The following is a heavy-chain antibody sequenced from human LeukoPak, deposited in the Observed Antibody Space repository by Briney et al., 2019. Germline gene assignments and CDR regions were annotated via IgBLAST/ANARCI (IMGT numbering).Heavy chain of an antibody. Sequence: GGSLRLSCAASGFTFSSYAMHWVRQAPGKGLEWVAVISYDGSNKYYADSVKGRFTISRGNSKNTLYLQMNSLRAEDTAVYYCARGTPSSSGWLYYGMDVWGQGTTVTVSS. CDR3: ARGTPSSSGWLYYGMDV. CDR2: ISYDGSNK. J-gene: IGHJ6*02. D-gene: IGHD6-19*01. V-gene: IGHV3-30-3*01. CDR1: GFTFSSYA.